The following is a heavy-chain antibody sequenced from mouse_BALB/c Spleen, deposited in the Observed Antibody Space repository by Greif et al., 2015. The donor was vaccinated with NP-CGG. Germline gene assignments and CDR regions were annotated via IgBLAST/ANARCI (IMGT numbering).Heavy chain of an antibody. J-gene: IGHJ4*01. D-gene: IGHD2-10*02. V-gene: IGHV14-4*02. CDR3: NQYGNFAMDY. CDR1: GFNIKDYY. CDR2: IDPENGDT. Sequence: VQLQQSGAALVRSGASVKLSCTASGFNIKDYYMHWVKQRPEQGLEWIGWIDPENGDTEYAPKFQGKATMTADTSSNTAYLQLSSLTSEDTAVYYCNQYGNFAMDYWGQGTSVTVSS.